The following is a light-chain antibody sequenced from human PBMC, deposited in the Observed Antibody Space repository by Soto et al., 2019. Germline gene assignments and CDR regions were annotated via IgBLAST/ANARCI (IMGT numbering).Light chain of an antibody. CDR1: QSVSSN. CDR2: GAS. V-gene: IGKV3-15*01. J-gene: IGKJ1*01. CDR3: QQYNNWWT. Sequence: EIVMMQSPDTLSVSPGERATLSCRASQSVSSNLAWYQQKPGQAPRLPIYGASTRATGIPARFSGSGSGTEFTLTISSLQSEDFAVYYCQQYNNWWTFGQGTKVEIK.